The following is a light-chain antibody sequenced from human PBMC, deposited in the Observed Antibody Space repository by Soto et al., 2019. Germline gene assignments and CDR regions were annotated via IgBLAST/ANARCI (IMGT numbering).Light chain of an antibody. CDR3: AAWDDSLNGSWV. Sequence: QSVLTQPPSASGTPGQRVTISCSGSNSNIGSNPVNWYQQLPGTAPKLLIYGNNQRPSGVPDRFSGSKSGTSASLAISGRQSEDEADYYCAAWDDSLNGSWVFGGGTQLTVL. V-gene: IGLV1-44*01. J-gene: IGLJ3*02. CDR1: NSNIGSNP. CDR2: GNN.